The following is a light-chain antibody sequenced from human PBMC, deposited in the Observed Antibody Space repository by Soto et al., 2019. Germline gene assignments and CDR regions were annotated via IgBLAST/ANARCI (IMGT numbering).Light chain of an antibody. Sequence: IVLTQSPATLSLPPGARATISCRARQTVSTYLSWYQHRPGQAPRLLIYGASNRATGIPARFSGSGSGTDFTLTISSLEPEDSAVYYRQQRYNWLTFGGGTKVDNK. CDR3: QQRYNWLT. V-gene: IGKV3-11*01. J-gene: IGKJ4*01. CDR1: QTVSTY. CDR2: GAS.